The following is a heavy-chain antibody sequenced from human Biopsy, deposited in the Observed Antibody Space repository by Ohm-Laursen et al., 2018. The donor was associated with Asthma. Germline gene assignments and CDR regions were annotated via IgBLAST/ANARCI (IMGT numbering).Heavy chain of an antibody. V-gene: IGHV3-30*03. J-gene: IGHJ3*02. CDR3: ARQSGQDYGDSSGFDI. Sequence: SLRLSFSASGFVLSQCGMHWVRPGPGKGLAWVALVSSDGHNKYYEDSVKGRFTISRDNSRNRLYLQINRLTVEDSAVYFCARQSGQDYGDSSGFDIWGQGTKVAVSS. CDR1: GFVLSQCG. CDR2: VSSDGHNK. D-gene: IGHD3-22*01.